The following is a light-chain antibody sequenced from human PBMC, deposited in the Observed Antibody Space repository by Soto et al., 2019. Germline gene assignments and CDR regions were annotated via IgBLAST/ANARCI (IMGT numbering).Light chain of an antibody. CDR3: HQYENWPKT. CDR1: HSINTSF. J-gene: IGKJ1*01. V-gene: IGKV3-20*01. CDR2: AAS. Sequence: EIVLTQSPCTLSLSPGDRATLSCRASHSINTSFLAWFQQKPGQAPRLLIYAASTRATGIPDRFSGSGSGTEFSLTISGLQSEDFAVYFCHQYENWPKTFGQGTKVDIK.